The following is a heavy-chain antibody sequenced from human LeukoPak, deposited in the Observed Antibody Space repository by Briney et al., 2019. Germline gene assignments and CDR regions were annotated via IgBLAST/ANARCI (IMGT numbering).Heavy chain of an antibody. CDR3: ARVERWLQRAYYYGMDV. CDR2: ISYDGSNK. CDR1: GFTFSSYA. J-gene: IGHJ6*02. V-gene: IGHV3-30-3*01. Sequence: GRSLRLSCAASGFTFSSYAMHWVRQAPAKGLEWVAVISYDGSNKYYADSVKGRFTISRDNSKNTLYLQMNSLRAEDTAVYYCARVERWLQRAYYYGMDVWGQGTTVTVSS. D-gene: IGHD5-24*01.